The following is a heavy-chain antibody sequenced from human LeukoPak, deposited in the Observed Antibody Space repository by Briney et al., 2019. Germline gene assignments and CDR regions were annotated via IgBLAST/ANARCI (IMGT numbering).Heavy chain of an antibody. J-gene: IGHJ4*02. CDR1: GFTFSSYT. Sequence: SGGSLRLSCAASGFTFSSYTMHWVRQAPGKGLEWVAVISYDESNKYYADSVKGRFTISSDNSKNTLYLQMNSLRAEDTAVYYCARDQGIFDYWGQGTLVTVSS. CDR3: ARDQGIFDY. V-gene: IGHV3-30-3*01. CDR2: ISYDESNK.